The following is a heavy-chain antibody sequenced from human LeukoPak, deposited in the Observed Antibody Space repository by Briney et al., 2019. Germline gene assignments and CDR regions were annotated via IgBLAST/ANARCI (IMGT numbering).Heavy chain of an antibody. CDR2: ISSSGGST. CDR3: AKRSGGGDFDN. V-gene: IGHV3-23*01. Sequence: PGGSLRLSCAASGFTFSSYAMAWVRQAPGKGLEWVSVISSSGGSTYYADSVKGRFTISRDNSKSTLDLQMNGLRAEDTAVYYCAKRSGGGDFDNWGQGTLVTVSS. J-gene: IGHJ4*02. D-gene: IGHD3-16*01. CDR1: GFTFSSYA.